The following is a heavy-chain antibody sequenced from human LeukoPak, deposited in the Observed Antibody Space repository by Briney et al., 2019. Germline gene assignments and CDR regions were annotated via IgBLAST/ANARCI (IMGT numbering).Heavy chain of an antibody. CDR2: IFGSGGSP. J-gene: IGHJ4*02. Sequence: GGSLRLSCEASGFTFGSHSMYWVRQAPGKGLEWVAGIFGSGGSPHYADPVKGRFTISRDNSRNTVYLQINSLRAEDTAVYYCGKTTVGYSSGQKPAWPVDYWGQGTLVTVSS. V-gene: IGHV3-23*01. CDR1: GFTFGSHS. D-gene: IGHD5-18*01. CDR3: GKTTVGYSSGQKPAWPVDY.